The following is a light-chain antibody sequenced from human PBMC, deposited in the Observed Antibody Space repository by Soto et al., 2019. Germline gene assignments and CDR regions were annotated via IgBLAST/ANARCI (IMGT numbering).Light chain of an antibody. Sequence: QSALTQPASVSGSPGQSITISCTGTSSDVVGYKYVSWYQQYPGKAPKLMIYEVSNRPSGVSNRFSGFKSGNTASLTISGLQAEDEADYYCSSYTSSRTLWVFGGGTKLTVL. J-gene: IGLJ3*02. CDR2: EVS. CDR3: SSYTSSRTLWV. CDR1: SSDVVGYKY. V-gene: IGLV2-14*01.